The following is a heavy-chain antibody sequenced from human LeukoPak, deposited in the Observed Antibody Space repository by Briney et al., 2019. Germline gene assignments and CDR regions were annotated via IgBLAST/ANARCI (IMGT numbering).Heavy chain of an antibody. J-gene: IGHJ4*02. CDR3: ARDYADYVGYFFFDY. CDR1: GFTFNNYA. Sequence: GGSLRLSCAASGFTFNNYAMNWVRQAPGKGLEWVSSISGGGETRYYADSAKGRFTISRDNSQNTLYLQMNSLRAEDTAVYYCARDYADYVGYFFFDYWGQGTLVTVSS. V-gene: IGHV3-23*01. D-gene: IGHD4-17*01. CDR2: ISGGGETR.